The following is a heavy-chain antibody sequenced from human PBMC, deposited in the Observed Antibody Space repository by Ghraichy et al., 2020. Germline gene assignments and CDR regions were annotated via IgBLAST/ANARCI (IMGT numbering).Heavy chain of an antibody. CDR3: AKFRPVGATRYWYFDL. V-gene: IGHV3-23*01. Sequence: GGSLRLSCAASGFTFSSYAMSWVRQAPGKGLEWVSAISGSGGSTYYADSVKGRFTISRDNSKNTLYLQMNSLRAEDTAVYYCAKFRPVGATRYWYFDLWGRCTLVTVSS. D-gene: IGHD1-26*01. CDR1: GFTFSSYA. J-gene: IGHJ2*01. CDR2: ISGSGGST.